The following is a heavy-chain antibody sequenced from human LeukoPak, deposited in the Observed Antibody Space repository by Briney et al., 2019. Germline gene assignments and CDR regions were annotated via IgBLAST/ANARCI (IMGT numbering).Heavy chain of an antibody. CDR2: ISAYNGNT. CDR3: ARGGRLGPVDN. CDR1: GYTFTSYD. Sequence: ASVKVSCKASGYTFTSYDINWVRQATGQGLEWMGWISAYNGNTNYAQKLQGRVTMTTDTSTGTAYMELRSLRSDDTAVYYCARGGRLGPVDNWGQGTLVTVSS. D-gene: IGHD6-19*01. J-gene: IGHJ4*02. V-gene: IGHV1-18*01.